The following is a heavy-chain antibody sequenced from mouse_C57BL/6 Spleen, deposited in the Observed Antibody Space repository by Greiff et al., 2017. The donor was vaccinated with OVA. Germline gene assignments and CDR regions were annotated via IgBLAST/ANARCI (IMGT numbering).Heavy chain of an antibody. CDR3: TRRGSSYSAWFAY. D-gene: IGHD1-1*01. J-gene: IGHJ3*01. Sequence: VKLMESGAELVRPGASVTLSCKASGYTFTDYEMHWVKQTPVHGLEWIGAIDPETGGTAYNQKFKGKAILTADKSSSTAYMELRSLTSEDSAVYYCTRRGSSYSAWFAYWGQGTLVTVSA. V-gene: IGHV1-15*01. CDR1: GYTFTDYE. CDR2: IDPETGGT.